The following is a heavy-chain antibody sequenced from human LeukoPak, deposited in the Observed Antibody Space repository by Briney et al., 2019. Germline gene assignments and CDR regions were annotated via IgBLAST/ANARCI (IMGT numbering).Heavy chain of an antibody. V-gene: IGHV3-21*01. CDR1: GFTFSDYS. CDR3: AKDDLLWFEELLSAFDI. J-gene: IGHJ3*02. Sequence: GGSLRLSCIASGFTFSDYSFNWVRQAPGKGLEWVSCISTRGSYIYYADSVKGRFTISRDNARNSVYLQMNSLRVEDTAVYYCAKDDLLWFEELLSAFDIWGQGTMVTVSS. CDR2: ISTRGSYI. D-gene: IGHD3-10*01.